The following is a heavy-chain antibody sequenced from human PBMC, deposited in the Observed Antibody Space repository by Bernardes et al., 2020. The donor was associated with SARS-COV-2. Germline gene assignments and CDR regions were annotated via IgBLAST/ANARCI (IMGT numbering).Heavy chain of an antibody. J-gene: IGHJ6*02. Sequence: SVKVSCKASGGTFSSYAISWVRQAPGQGLEWMGGIIPIFGTANYAQKFQGRVTITADESTSTAYMELSSLRSEDTAVYYCARTYDSSGYYYTYYYYYGMDVWGQGTTVTVSS. D-gene: IGHD3-22*01. CDR2: IIPIFGTA. CDR3: ARTYDSSGYYYTYYYYYGMDV. CDR1: GGTFSSYA. V-gene: IGHV1-69*13.